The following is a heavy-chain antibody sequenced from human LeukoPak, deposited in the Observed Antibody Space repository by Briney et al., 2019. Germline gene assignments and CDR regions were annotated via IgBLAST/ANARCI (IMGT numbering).Heavy chain of an antibody. J-gene: IGHJ5*02. D-gene: IGHD4-17*01. Sequence: SETLSLTCTVSGGSISSSSYYWGWIRQPPGKGLEWIGSIYYSGSTYYNPSLKSRVTISVDTSKNQFSLKLSSVTAADTAVYYCARHNRHYGDYSGTREVDPWGQGTLVTVSS. CDR3: ARHNRHYGDYSGTREVDP. CDR1: GGSISSSSYY. V-gene: IGHV4-39*01. CDR2: IYYSGST.